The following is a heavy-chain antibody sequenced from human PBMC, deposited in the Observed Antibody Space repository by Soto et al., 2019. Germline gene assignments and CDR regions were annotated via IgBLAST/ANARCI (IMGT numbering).Heavy chain of an antibody. CDR3: ARVAVAGTRVDY. Sequence: QVQLQESGPGLVKPSGTLSLTCAVSGGSISSSNWWSWVRLPPGKGLEWIGEIYHSGSTNYNPSLKSRVTTSVDKSKNQFSLNLSSVTAADTAVYYCARVAVAGTRVDYWGQGTLVTVSS. J-gene: IGHJ4*02. V-gene: IGHV4-4*02. CDR2: IYHSGST. D-gene: IGHD6-19*01. CDR1: GGSISSSNW.